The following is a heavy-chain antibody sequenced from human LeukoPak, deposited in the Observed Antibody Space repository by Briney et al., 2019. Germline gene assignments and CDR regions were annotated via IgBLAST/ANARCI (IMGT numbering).Heavy chain of an antibody. D-gene: IGHD3-22*01. CDR3: AKDLYYYDSSGYLDY. J-gene: IGHJ4*02. CDR1: GFTFSSYW. V-gene: IGHV3-74*01. CDR2: INSDGSST. Sequence: GGSLRLSCAASGFTFSSYWMHWVRQAPGKGLVWVSRINSDGSSTSYADSVKGRFTISRDNAKNTLYLQMNSLRAEDTAVYYCAKDLYYYDSSGYLDYWGQGTLVTVSS.